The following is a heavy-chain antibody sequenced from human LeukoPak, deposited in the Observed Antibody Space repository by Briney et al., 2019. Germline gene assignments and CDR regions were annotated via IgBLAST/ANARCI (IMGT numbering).Heavy chain of an antibody. CDR1: GFTVSSNY. V-gene: IGHV3-53*01. CDR2: IYSGGIT. D-gene: IGHD3-22*01. J-gene: IGHJ4*02. Sequence: GGSLRLSCAASGFTVSSNYMSWVRQAPGKGLEWVSVIYSGGITYYADSVKGRFTISRDNSKNTLYLQMNSLRAEDTAVYYCARGPSYYYDSSGYYVGWGQGTLVTVSS. CDR3: ARGPSYYYDSSGYYVG.